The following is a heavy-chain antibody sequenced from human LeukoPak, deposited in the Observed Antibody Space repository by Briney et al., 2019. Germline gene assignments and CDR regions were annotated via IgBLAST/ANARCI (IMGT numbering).Heavy chain of an antibody. CDR1: GYSISSGYH. Sequence: SETLSLTCTVSGYSISSGYHWGWIRQPPGKGLEWIGSIYHSGSTYYNPSLKSRVTISVDTSKNQFSLKLSSVTAADTAVYYCARGIRYFDWLPPFDYWGQGTLVTVSS. CDR3: ARGIRYFDWLPPFDY. J-gene: IGHJ4*02. D-gene: IGHD3-9*01. CDR2: IYHSGST. V-gene: IGHV4-38-2*02.